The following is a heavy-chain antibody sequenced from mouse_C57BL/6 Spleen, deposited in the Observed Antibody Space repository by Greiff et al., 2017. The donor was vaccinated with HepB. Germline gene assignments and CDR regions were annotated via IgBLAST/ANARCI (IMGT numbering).Heavy chain of an antibody. Sequence: EVQLQQSGAELVKPGASVKLSCTASGFNIKDYYMHWVKQRTEQGLEWIGRIDPEDGETKYDPKFQGKATITADTSSNTAYLQLSSLTSEDTAVYYCARSMYYGSSPGWFAYWGQGTLVTVSA. CDR1: GFNIKDYY. CDR2: IDPEDGET. V-gene: IGHV14-2*01. D-gene: IGHD1-1*01. CDR3: ARSMYYGSSPGWFAY. J-gene: IGHJ3*01.